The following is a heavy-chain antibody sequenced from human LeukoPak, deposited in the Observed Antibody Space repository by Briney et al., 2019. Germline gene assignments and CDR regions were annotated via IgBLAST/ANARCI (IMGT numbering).Heavy chain of an antibody. D-gene: IGHD6-19*01. CDR2: ITTSDGNT. J-gene: IGHJ4*02. CDR1: GFTFSSYT. CDR3: AKHRFSNGWDYFDY. Sequence: GGSLRLSCAASGFTFSSYTMSWVRQAPGKGLEWVSTITTSDGNTYYADSVKGRFTVSRDNFKNTLFLQMNSLRAEDTAVYYCAKHRFSNGWDYFDYWGQGTLVTVSS. V-gene: IGHV3-23*01.